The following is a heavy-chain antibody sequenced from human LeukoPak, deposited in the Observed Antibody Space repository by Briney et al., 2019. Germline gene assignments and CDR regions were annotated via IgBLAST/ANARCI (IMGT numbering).Heavy chain of an antibody. CDR1: GESFSGYY. CDR3: ARAPSFLYSSSWLDY. Sequence: SETLSLTCAVYGESFSGYYWSWIRQPPGKGLEWIGEINHSGSTNYNPSLKSRVTISVDTSKNQFSLKLSSVTAADTAVYYCARAPSFLYSSSWLDYWGQGTLVTVSS. D-gene: IGHD6-13*01. J-gene: IGHJ4*02. V-gene: IGHV4-34*01. CDR2: INHSGST.